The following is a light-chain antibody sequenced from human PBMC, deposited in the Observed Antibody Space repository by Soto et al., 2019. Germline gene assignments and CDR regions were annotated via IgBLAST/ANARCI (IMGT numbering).Light chain of an antibody. CDR2: GAS. J-gene: IGKJ1*01. CDR3: HQYGSSPT. V-gene: IGKV3-20*01. CDR1: HTISSSY. Sequence: EIVLTQSPGTLSLSPGERATLSCRASHTISSSYLAWYQQKPGQAPRLLMYGASSRATGIPERFSGSGSGTDFTLTISRLEPEDFAVYYCHQYGSSPTFGQGTKVELK.